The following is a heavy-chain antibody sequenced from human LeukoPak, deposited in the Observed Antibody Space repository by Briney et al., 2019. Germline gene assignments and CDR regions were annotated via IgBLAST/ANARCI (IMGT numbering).Heavy chain of an antibody. Sequence: ASVKVSCKASGYTFTGYYMHWVRQAPGQGLEWMGWINPNSGGTNYAQKFQGRVTMTRDTSISTAYMELSSLRSDDTAVYYCARVGVWFGELLPFDPWGQGTLVTVSS. CDR2: INPNSGGT. J-gene: IGHJ5*02. CDR1: GYTFTGYY. V-gene: IGHV1-2*02. CDR3: ARVGVWFGELLPFDP. D-gene: IGHD3-10*01.